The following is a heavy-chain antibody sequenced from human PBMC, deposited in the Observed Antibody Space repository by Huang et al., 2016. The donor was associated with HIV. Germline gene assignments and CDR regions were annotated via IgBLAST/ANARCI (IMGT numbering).Heavy chain of an antibody. CDR3: ARHKGSSPFYFDY. J-gene: IGHJ4*02. V-gene: IGHV4-39*01. D-gene: IGHD1-26*01. CDR2: IYYSGST. Sequence: QLQLQESGPGLVKPSETLSLTCTVSGGSISSSSYYWGWIRQPPGKGLEWIGSIYYSGSTYYNPSLKSRVTISVDTSKNRFSLKLSSVTAADAAVYYCARHKGSSPFYFDYWGQGTLVTVSS. CDR1: GGSISSSSYY.